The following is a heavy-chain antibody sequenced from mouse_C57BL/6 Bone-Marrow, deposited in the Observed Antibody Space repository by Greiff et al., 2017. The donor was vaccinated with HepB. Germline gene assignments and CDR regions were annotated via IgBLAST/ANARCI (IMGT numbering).Heavy chain of an antibody. CDR3: AYDYPAWFAY. Sequence: QVQLQQSGAELAKPGASVKLSCKASGYTFTSYWMHWVKQRPGQGLEWIGYINPSSGYTKYNQKFKDKATLTADKSSNTAYMQLSSLTYEDSAVYYCAYDYPAWFAYWGQGTLVTVSA. CDR1: GYTFTSYW. V-gene: IGHV1-7*01. D-gene: IGHD2-4*01. J-gene: IGHJ3*01. CDR2: INPSSGYT.